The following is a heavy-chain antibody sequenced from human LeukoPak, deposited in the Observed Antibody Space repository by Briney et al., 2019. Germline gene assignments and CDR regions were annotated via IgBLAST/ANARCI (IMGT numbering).Heavy chain of an antibody. Sequence: GGSLRLSCAASGFTFSSYGMHWVRQAPGKGLEWVAVISYDGSNKYYADSVKGRFTISRDNSKNTLYLQMNSLRAEGTAVYYCARDSWQWLDRPPLWGQGTLVTVSS. D-gene: IGHD6-19*01. V-gene: IGHV3-30*03. J-gene: IGHJ4*02. CDR3: ARDSWQWLDRPPL. CDR1: GFTFSSYG. CDR2: ISYDGSNK.